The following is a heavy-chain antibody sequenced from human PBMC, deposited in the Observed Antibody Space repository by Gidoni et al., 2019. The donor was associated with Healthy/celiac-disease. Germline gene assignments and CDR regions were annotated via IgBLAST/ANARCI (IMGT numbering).Heavy chain of an antibody. V-gene: IGHV4-34*01. D-gene: IGHD5-18*01. J-gene: IGHJ6*02. CDR3: ARVGYSYGYYYYYYYGMDV. CDR2: INHSGST. Sequence: QVQLQQWGAGLLKPSETLSLTCAVYGGSFSGYYWSWIRQPPGKGLEWIGEINHSGSTNYNPSLKSRVTISVDTSKNQFSLKLSSVTAADTAVYYCARVGYSYGYYYYYYYGMDVWGQGTTVTVSS. CDR1: GGSFSGYY.